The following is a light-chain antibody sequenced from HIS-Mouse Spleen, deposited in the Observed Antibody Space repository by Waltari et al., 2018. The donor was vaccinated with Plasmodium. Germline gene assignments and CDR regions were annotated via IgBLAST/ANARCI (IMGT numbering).Light chain of an antibody. CDR3: QQYGSSPLT. CDR1: QSVSSSY. J-gene: IGKJ4*01. V-gene: IGKV3-20*01. CDR2: GAS. Sequence: EIVLTQSPGTLSLSTGERATVSCRASQSVSSSYLAWYQQKPGQAPRLLIYGASSRATGIPDRFSGSGSGTDFTLTISRLEPEDLAVYYCQQYGSSPLTFGGGTKVEIK.